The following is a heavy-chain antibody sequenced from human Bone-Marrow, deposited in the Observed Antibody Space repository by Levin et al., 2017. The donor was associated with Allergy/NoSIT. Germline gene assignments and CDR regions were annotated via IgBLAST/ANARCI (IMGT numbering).Heavy chain of an antibody. CDR1: GYNFNTYW. CDR2: IDPDDSYT. J-gene: IGHJ3*02. Sequence: GESLKISCQASGYNFNTYWITWVRQTPGKGLEWMGRIDPDDSYTSYGPSFQGHVTISVDKSIGTAYLQWSSLRASDTAIYYCAKQRDVSVFGTGASDIWGQGTKVTVSS. D-gene: IGHD3-3*01. V-gene: IGHV5-10-1*01. CDR3: AKQRDVSVFGTGASDI.